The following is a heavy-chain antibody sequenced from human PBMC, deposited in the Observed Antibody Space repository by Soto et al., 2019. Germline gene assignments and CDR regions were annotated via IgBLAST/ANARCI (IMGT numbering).Heavy chain of an antibody. D-gene: IGHD3-10*01. CDR2: INPIVSMS. Sequence: QVPLVQSGTEVKKPGSSVKVSCKASGDTFSFYTINWVRQAPGLGLEWVGRINPIVSMSNYAQKFQGRVSMTADKSTSTAYMELRMLRSDDTAMYFCAASYGSGSRAFDYWGQGALVIVSS. CDR3: AASYGSGSRAFDY. J-gene: IGHJ4*02. CDR1: GDTFSFYT. V-gene: IGHV1-69*02.